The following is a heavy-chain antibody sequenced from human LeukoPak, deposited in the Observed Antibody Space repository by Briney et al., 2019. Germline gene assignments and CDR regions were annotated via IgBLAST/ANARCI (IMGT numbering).Heavy chain of an antibody. CDR3: ARAAAAGRKHDAFDI. CDR1: GFAFSSYS. D-gene: IGHD6-13*01. CDR2: ISSSSSYI. V-gene: IGHV3-21*01. Sequence: PGGSLRLSCAASGFAFSSYSMNWVRQAPGKGLEWVSSISSSSSYIYYADSVKGRFTISRDNAKNSLYLQMNSLRAEDTAVYYCARAAAAGRKHDAFDIWGQGTMVTVSS. J-gene: IGHJ3*02.